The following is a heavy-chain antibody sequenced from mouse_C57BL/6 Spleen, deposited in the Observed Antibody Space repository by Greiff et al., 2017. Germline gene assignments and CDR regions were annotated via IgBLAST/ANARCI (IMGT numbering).Heavy chain of an antibody. V-gene: IGHV1-5*01. CDR3: TRGGDYDHGDYVDY. CDR1: GYTFTSYW. CDR2: IYPGNSDT. Sequence: EVQLQQSGTVLARPGASVKMSCKTSGYTFTSYWMHWVKQRPGQGLEWIGAIYPGNSDTSYNQKFKGKAKLTAVTSASTAYLELSSLTNEDSAVYYCTRGGDYDHGDYVDYWGQGTTLTVSS. J-gene: IGHJ2*01. D-gene: IGHD2-4*01.